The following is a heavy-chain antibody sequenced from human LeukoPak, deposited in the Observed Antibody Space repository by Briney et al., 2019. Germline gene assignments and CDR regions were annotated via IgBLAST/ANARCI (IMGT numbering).Heavy chain of an antibody. J-gene: IGHJ4*02. D-gene: IGHD6-13*01. Sequence: ASVKVSCKASGYTFTGYYMHWVRQAPGQGLGWMGWINPNSGGTNYAQKFQGRVTMTRDTSISTAYMELSRLRSDDTAVYYCARALAAAGTGLYWGQGTLVTVSS. CDR3: ARALAAAGTGLY. CDR2: INPNSGGT. V-gene: IGHV1-2*02. CDR1: GYTFTGYY.